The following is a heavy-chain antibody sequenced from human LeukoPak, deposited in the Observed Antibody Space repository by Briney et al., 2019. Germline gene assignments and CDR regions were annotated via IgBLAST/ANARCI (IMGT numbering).Heavy chain of an antibody. J-gene: IGHJ5*02. CDR3: ARGSEHLDNWFDP. Sequence: GGSLGLSCAASGFIFSNYGMNWVRQAPGKGLEWISYISGSSSLIHQADSVKGRFTISRDNAKNLVSLQMSSLRDEDTAVYYCARGSEHLDNWFDPWGQGTLVTVSS. CDR1: GFIFSNYG. D-gene: IGHD1-14*01. V-gene: IGHV3-48*02. CDR2: ISGSSSLI.